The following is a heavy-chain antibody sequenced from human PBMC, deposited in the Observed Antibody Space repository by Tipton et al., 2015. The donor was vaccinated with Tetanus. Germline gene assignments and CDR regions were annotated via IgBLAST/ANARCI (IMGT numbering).Heavy chain of an antibody. V-gene: IGHV3-21*01. D-gene: IGHD6-25*01. CDR1: GFSFSNYK. CDR3: VSGSALDY. J-gene: IGHJ4*02. CDR2: ISSTSRYI. Sequence: QLVQSGGGVVQPGRSLRLSCEVSGFSFSNYKMNWVRQGPGRGLEWVSSISSTSRYINYADSVKGRFTISRDNAKNSLFLEMNSLRVDDTAVYYCVSGSALDYWGQGTLISVSS.